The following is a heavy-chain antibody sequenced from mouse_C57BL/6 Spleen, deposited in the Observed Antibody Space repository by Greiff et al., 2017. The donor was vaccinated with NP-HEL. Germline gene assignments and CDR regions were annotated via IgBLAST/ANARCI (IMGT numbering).Heavy chain of an antibody. Sequence: QVQLQQPGAELVMPGASVKLSCKASGYTFTSYWMHWVKQRPGQGLEWIGEIDPSDSYTNYNQKFKGKSTLTVDKSSSTAYMQLSSLTSEDSAVYYCARDIYFDYWGQGTTLTVSA. J-gene: IGHJ2*01. V-gene: IGHV1-69*01. CDR3: ARDIYFDY. CDR2: IDPSDSYT. CDR1: GYTFTSYW.